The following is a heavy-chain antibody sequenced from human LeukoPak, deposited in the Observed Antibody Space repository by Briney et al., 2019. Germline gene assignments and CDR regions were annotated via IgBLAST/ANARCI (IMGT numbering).Heavy chain of an antibody. CDR2: INTNTGNP. D-gene: IGHD2-8*01. Sequence: ASVKVSCKASGGTFSSYAISWVRQAPGQGLEWMGWINTNTGNPTYAQGFTGRFVFSLDTSVSTAYLQISSLKAEDTAVYYCARPGLAGRYCTNGVCFSDYWGQGTLVTVSS. CDR3: ARPGLAGRYCTNGVCFSDY. CDR1: GGTFSSYA. V-gene: IGHV7-4-1*02. J-gene: IGHJ4*02.